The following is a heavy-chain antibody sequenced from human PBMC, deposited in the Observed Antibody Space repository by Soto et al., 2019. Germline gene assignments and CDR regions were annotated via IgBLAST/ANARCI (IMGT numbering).Heavy chain of an antibody. J-gene: IGHJ4*02. CDR2: LSYDGSNK. CDR1: GFTFGSYA. D-gene: IGHD6-19*01. Sequence: GSLRLSCAASGFTFGSYAMHWVLQPPAKGLEWVAVLSYDGSNKYYADSVKGRFTISRDNSKNTLYLQMNSLRAEDSSVDYCARPARRIAVAGYFDYWGQGTLVTVSS. CDR3: ARPARRIAVAGYFDY. V-gene: IGHV3-30-3*01.